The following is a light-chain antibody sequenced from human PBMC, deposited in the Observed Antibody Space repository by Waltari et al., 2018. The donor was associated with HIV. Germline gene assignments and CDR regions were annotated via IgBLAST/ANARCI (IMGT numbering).Light chain of an antibody. Sequence: SSELTQDPAVSVALGQTVRIKCQGDSLRRYYASWYQQKPGQAPVLVIYGKNNRPSGIPDRFSGSSSGNTASLTITGAQAEDEADYYCNCRDSSGLYVFGTGTKVTVL. CDR2: GKN. V-gene: IGLV3-19*01. CDR1: SLRRYY. J-gene: IGLJ1*01. CDR3: NCRDSSGLYV.